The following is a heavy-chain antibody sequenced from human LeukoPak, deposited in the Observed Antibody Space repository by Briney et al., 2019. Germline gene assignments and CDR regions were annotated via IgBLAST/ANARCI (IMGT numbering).Heavy chain of an antibody. V-gene: IGHV4-4*07. D-gene: IGHD1-26*01. CDR2: VDSSGNT. CDR1: VVSMNGYY. J-gene: IGHJ3*01. Sequence: PSETLSLACSVSVVSMNGYYWSWLRQSAGNRLEWIGHVDSSGNTNYNPSLESRVTMSVDTSKKQFSLKLTSVTAADMAVYFCARQFLVGSTFHAFDLWGQGTRVTVSS. CDR3: ARQFLVGSTFHAFDL.